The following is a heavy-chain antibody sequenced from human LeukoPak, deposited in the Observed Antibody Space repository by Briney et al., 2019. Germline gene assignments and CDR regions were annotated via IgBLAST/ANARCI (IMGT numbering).Heavy chain of an antibody. V-gene: IGHV4-31*03. Sequence: SQTLSLTCTVSGGSISSGGYYWSWIRQHPGKGLEWIGYIYYSGSTYYNPSLKSRVTISVDTSKNQFSLKLSSVTAADTAVYYCARDPGLGRKDAFDIWGQGTMVTVSS. D-gene: IGHD3-10*01. CDR1: GGSISSGGYY. J-gene: IGHJ3*02. CDR2: IYYSGST. CDR3: ARDPGLGRKDAFDI.